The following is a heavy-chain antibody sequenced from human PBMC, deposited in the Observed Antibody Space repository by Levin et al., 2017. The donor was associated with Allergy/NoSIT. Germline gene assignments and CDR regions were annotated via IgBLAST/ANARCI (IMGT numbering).Heavy chain of an antibody. V-gene: IGHV4-38-2*02. D-gene: IGHD2-2*01. CDR2: IYHSGST. J-gene: IGHJ4*02. CDR3: ARDFRSSTVRAY. CDR1: GYSISSGYY. Sequence: GSLRLSCAVSGYSISSGYYWGWIRQPPGKGLEWIGSIYHSGSTYYNPSLKSRVTISVDTSKNQFSLKLSSVTAADTAVYYCARDFRSSTVRAYWGQGTLVTVSS.